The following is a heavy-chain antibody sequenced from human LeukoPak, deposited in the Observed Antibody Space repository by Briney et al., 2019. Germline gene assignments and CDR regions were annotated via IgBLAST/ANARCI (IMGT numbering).Heavy chain of an antibody. J-gene: IGHJ3*02. D-gene: IGHD3-22*01. CDR2: IIPIFGTA. CDR1: GYTFTSYG. V-gene: IGHV1-69*13. CDR3: ARDLVRSLRAAAFDI. Sequence: ASVKVSCKASGYTFTSYGISWVRQAPGQGLEWMGGIIPIFGTANYAQKFQGRVTITADESTSTAYMELSSLRSEDTAVYYCARDLVRSLRAAAFDIWGQGTMVTVSS.